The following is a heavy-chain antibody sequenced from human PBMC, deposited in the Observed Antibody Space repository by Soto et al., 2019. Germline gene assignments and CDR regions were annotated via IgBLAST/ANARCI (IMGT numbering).Heavy chain of an antibody. V-gene: IGHV4-31*03. CDR2: ISHSGST. CDR1: GVSISSASYY. J-gene: IGHJ4*02. Sequence: SETLSLTCSVAGVSISSASYYLSWIRPHPGKGLEWIGYISHSGSTYYTPSLKSRVIISADTSKNQFSVNLTSVTAADTAVYYCAREYTYGSNFFDCWGQGALVTVSS. CDR3: AREYTYGSNFFDC. D-gene: IGHD5-18*01.